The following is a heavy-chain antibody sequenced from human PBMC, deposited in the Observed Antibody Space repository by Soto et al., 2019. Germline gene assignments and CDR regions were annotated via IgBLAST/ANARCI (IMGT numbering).Heavy chain of an antibody. J-gene: IGHJ4*02. CDR2: IYYSGST. CDR3: ERDYYASGSYYLDY. V-gene: IGHV4-31*03. D-gene: IGHD3-10*01. Sequence: XLSLTCTVSGGSISRGGYYWSWIRQHPGKGLEWIGYIYYSGSTYYNPSLKSRVTISVDTSKNQFSLKLSSVTAADTAVYYCERDYYASGSYYLDYWGQGTLVTVSS. CDR1: GGSISRGGYY.